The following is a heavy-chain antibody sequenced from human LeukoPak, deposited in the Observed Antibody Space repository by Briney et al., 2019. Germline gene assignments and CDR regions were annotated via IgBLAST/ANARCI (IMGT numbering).Heavy chain of an antibody. CDR2: ISGSGGST. Sequence: PGGSLRLSCAASGFTFSSYGMHWVRQAPGKGLEWVSAISGSGGSTYYADSVKGRFTISRDNSKNTLYLQMSSLRAEDTAVYYCARGGGYGVKIDYWGQGTLVTVSS. CDR3: ARGGGYGVKIDY. D-gene: IGHD3-10*01. J-gene: IGHJ4*02. CDR1: GFTFSSYG. V-gene: IGHV3-23*01.